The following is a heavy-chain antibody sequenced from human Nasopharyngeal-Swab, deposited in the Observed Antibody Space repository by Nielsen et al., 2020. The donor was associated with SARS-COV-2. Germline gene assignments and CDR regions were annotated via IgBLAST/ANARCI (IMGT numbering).Heavy chain of an antibody. V-gene: IGHV3-48*03. Sequence: LSLTCAASGFTFSSYEMNWVRQAPGKGLEWVSYISSSGSTIYYADSVKGRFTISRDNAKNSLYLQMNSLRDEDTAVYYCARDLGDGYNYCGAFDYWGQGTLVTVSS. J-gene: IGHJ4*02. D-gene: IGHD5-24*01. CDR1: GFTFSSYE. CDR2: ISSSGSTI. CDR3: ARDLGDGYNYCGAFDY.